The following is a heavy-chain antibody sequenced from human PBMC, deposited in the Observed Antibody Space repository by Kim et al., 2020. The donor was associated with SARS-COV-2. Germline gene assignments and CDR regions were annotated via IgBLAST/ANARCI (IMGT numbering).Heavy chain of an antibody. Sequence: SETLSLTCTVSGGSVSSGSYYWSWIRQPPGKGLEWIGYIYYSGSTNYNPSLKSRVTISVDTSKNQFSLKLSSVTAADTAVYYCARDLYYGSGSYPYYYGMDVWGQGTTVTVSS. V-gene: IGHV4-61*01. D-gene: IGHD3-10*01. CDR2: IYYSGST. CDR1: GGSVSSGSYY. J-gene: IGHJ6*02. CDR3: ARDLYYGSGSYPYYYGMDV.